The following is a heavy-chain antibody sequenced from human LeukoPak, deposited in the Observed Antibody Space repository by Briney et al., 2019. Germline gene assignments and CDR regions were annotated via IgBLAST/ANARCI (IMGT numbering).Heavy chain of an antibody. V-gene: IGHV1-2*02. CDR3: ARDITMVRGAVDY. CDR1: GYTFTGYY. Sequence: GASVKVSCKASGYTFTGYYMHWVRQAPGQGLEWMGWINPNSGGTNYAQKFQGRVTMTRDTSISTAYMELSRLRSDDTGVYYCARDITMVRGAVDYWGQGTLVTVSS. J-gene: IGHJ4*02. CDR2: INPNSGGT. D-gene: IGHD3-10*01.